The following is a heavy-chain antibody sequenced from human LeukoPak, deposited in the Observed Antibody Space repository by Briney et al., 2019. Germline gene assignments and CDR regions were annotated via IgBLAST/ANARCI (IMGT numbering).Heavy chain of an antibody. D-gene: IGHD3-16*01. V-gene: IGHV3-74*01. CDR1: GFTFSSYW. Sequence: GGSLRLSCAASGFTFSSYWMHWVRQTPGKGLIYISRINNDGSSANYADSVRGRFTISRDNAKNTLYLQMNSLRAEDTAVYYCARDFLHLGGWGQGTMVTVSS. J-gene: IGHJ3*01. CDR2: INNDGSSA. CDR3: ARDFLHLGG.